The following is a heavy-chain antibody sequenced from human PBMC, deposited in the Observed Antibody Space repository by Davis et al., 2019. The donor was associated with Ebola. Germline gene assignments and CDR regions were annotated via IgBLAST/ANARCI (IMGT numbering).Heavy chain of an antibody. CDR2: IFYSGST. J-gene: IGHJ4*02. CDR3: ARHGAYSSSSTGY. V-gene: IGHV4-59*01. CDR1: GGSISSYY. Sequence: SETLSLTCTVSGGSISSYYWSWIRQPPGKGLEWIGFIFYSGSTSYNPSLKSRVTISVDTSKNQFSLKLSSVTAADTAVYYCARHGAYSSSSTGYWGQGTLVTVSS. D-gene: IGHD6-6*01.